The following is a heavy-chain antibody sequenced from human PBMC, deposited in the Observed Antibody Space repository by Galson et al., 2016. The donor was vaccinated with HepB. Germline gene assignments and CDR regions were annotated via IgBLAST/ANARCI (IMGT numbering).Heavy chain of an antibody. CDR1: GYWFSNYW. Sequence: VKKPGDSLKISCKVSGYWFSNYWIGWVRQMPGKGLEWMGIIYPHDSDTRYSPSFQGQVTISADKSISTTYLQWRSLKASDTAIYYCARGWELHDYWGQGTLVTVSS. CDR3: ARGWELHDY. J-gene: IGHJ4*02. V-gene: IGHV5-51*01. D-gene: IGHD1-26*01. CDR2: IYPHDSDT.